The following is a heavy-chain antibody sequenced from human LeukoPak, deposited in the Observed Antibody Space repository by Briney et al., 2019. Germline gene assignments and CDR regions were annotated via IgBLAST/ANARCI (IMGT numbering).Heavy chain of an antibody. V-gene: IGHV3-23*01. D-gene: IGHD5-24*01. Sequence: QPGGSLRLSCVASGFTFSRHAMSWVRQTPGKGLEWVSAITGSGGGTYYADSVKGRFTISRDNSKNTLYLQMNSLRAEDTAVYYCARDRRDGYTYVGLDYWGQGTLVAVSS. J-gene: IGHJ4*02. CDR1: GFTFSRHA. CDR3: ARDRRDGYTYVGLDY. CDR2: ITGSGGGT.